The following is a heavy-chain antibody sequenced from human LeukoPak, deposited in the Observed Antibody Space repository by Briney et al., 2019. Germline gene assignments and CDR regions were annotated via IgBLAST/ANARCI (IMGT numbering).Heavy chain of an antibody. J-gene: IGHJ6*02. CDR2: ISYDGSNK. D-gene: IGHD1-26*01. CDR3: ARDPPGGGLFYYYYGMDV. Sequence: GRSLRLSCAASGFTFSSYAMHWVRQAPGKGLEWVAVISYDGSNKYCADSVKGRFTISRDNSKNTLYLQMNSLRAEDTAVYYCARDPPGGGLFYYYYGMDVWGQGTTVTVSS. CDR1: GFTFSSYA. V-gene: IGHV3-30*04.